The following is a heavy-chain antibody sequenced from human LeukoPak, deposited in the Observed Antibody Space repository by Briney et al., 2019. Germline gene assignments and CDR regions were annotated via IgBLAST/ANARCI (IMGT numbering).Heavy chain of an antibody. J-gene: IGHJ4*02. Sequence: GASVKVSCKASGYTFTSYGISWVRQAPGQGLEWMGWTSDYNGNTNYAQKLQDRVTMTTDTSTSTAYMELRSLRSEDTAVYYCARGGLGDGDYVGSVDYWGQGTLVTVSS. V-gene: IGHV1-18*01. CDR3: ARGGLGDGDYVGSVDY. CDR1: GYTFTSYG. CDR2: TSDYNGNT. D-gene: IGHD4-17*01.